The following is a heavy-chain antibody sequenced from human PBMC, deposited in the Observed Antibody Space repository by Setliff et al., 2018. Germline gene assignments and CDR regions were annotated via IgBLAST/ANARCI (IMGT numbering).Heavy chain of an antibody. J-gene: IGHJ6*03. CDR1: GASLNNHY. V-gene: IGHV4-59*11. D-gene: IGHD2-15*01. CDR2: VSHSGST. CDR3: ARAPGRQDYHYMEL. Sequence: SVTLSLTCTDSGASLNNHYWAWIRQPPGKGLEWIGYVSHSGSTYYNPSLRSRVTVSVDTSRIHFSLKLRSVTAADTAVYYCARAPGRQDYHYMELWGKGTTVTV.